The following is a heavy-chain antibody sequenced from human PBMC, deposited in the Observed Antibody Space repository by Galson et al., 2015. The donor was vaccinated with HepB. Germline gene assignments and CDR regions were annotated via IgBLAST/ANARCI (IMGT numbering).Heavy chain of an antibody. CDR2: IYPGDSDT. CDR1: GYSFTGYW. CDR3: ARNGYCSDGACYGFDF. V-gene: IGHV5-51*03. Sequence: QSGAEVKKPGESLKISCETSGYSFTGYWIGWVRQMPGKGLEWMGTIYPGDSDTRYSPSFQGQVTMSIDKSISTAYLHWSSLKASDTAIYYCARNGYCSDGACYGFDFWGQGTLVTVSS. D-gene: IGHD2-15*01. J-gene: IGHJ4*02.